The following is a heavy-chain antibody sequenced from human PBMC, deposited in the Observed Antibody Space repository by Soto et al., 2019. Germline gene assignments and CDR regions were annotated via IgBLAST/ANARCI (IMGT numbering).Heavy chain of an antibody. CDR3: VLFNSTSGFDY. J-gene: IGHJ4*02. V-gene: IGHV3-74*01. CDR2: LNTDESTI. D-gene: IGHD6-6*01. Sequence: ETLSLTCTVSGGSISSGDYYWSWIRQAPGKGLVWVSRLNTDESTINYADSVKGRFTVSRDNAKNMLFLQMDSLRAEDTAVYYCVLFNSTSGFDYWGQGTLVTVSS. CDR1: GGSISSGDYY.